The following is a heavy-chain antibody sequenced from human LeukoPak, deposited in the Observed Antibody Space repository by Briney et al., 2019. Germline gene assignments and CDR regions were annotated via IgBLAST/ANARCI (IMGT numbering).Heavy chain of an antibody. CDR3: ARERLDRWLAPNDAFDI. D-gene: IGHD5-18*01. J-gene: IGHJ3*02. CDR1: GYTFTSYG. CDR2: IGAYNGNT. Sequence: ASVKVSCKASGYTFTSYGISWVRQAPGQGLEWMGWIGAYNGNTNYAQKLQGRVTMTTDTSTSTAYMELRSLRSDDTAVYYCARERLDRWLAPNDAFDIWGQGTMVTVSS. V-gene: IGHV1-18*01.